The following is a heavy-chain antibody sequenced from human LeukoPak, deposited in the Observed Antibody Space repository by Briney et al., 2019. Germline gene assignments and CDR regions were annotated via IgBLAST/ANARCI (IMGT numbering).Heavy chain of an antibody. CDR1: GGSISSSSYY. V-gene: IGHV4-39*07. D-gene: IGHD3-10*01. CDR2: IYYSGTT. Sequence: PSETLSLTCTVSGGSISSSSYYWGWIRQPPGKGLEWIGTIYYSGTTYYNPSLKSRVTISVDTSKNQLSLKLSSVTAADTAVYYCARDGWFGESVGYFDYWGQGTLVTVSS. J-gene: IGHJ4*02. CDR3: ARDGWFGESVGYFDY.